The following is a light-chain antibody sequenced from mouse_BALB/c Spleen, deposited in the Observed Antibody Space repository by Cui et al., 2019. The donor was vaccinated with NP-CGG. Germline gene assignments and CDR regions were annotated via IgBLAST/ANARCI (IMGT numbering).Light chain of an antibody. CDR2: GTN. V-gene: IGLV1*01. Sequence: QAVVTQESVLPTSPGETVTLTGRSSTGAVTTSNYANWVQEKPDHLFTGLIGGTNNRAPGVPARFSGSLIGDKAALTITGAQTEDEAIYFCALWYSNHWVFGGGTKLTVL. CDR1: TGAVTTSNY. CDR3: ALWYSNHWV. J-gene: IGLJ1*01.